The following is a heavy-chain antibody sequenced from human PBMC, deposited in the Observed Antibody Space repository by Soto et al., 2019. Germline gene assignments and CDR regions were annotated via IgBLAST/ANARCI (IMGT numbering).Heavy chain of an antibody. V-gene: IGHV1-18*01. CDR3: ARDRGVAPPVAGNTHYYYYMDV. D-gene: IGHD6-19*01. CDR1: GYSFTNYG. J-gene: IGHJ6*03. CDR2: ISAYNGDT. Sequence: QDQLVQAGGEVKKPGASVTVSCKASGYSFTNYGINWVRQAPGQGVEWMGWISAYNGDTNYAQKLQGRVTMTTDASTSTSYLELRSLRSDATAVYYCARDRGVAPPVAGNTHYYYYMDVWGKGTTVTVSS.